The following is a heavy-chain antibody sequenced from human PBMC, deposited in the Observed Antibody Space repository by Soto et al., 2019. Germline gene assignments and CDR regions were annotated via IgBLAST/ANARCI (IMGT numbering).Heavy chain of an antibody. D-gene: IGHD3-22*01. CDR2: ISGSGGST. Sequence: GGSLRLSCAASGFTFSSYAMSWVRQAPGKGLEWVSAISGSGGSTYYTDSVKGRFTISRDNSKNTLYLQMNSLRAEDTAVYYCAKDILRTTMINLSYWGQGTLVTVSS. CDR1: GFTFSSYA. V-gene: IGHV3-23*01. CDR3: AKDILRTTMINLSY. J-gene: IGHJ4*02.